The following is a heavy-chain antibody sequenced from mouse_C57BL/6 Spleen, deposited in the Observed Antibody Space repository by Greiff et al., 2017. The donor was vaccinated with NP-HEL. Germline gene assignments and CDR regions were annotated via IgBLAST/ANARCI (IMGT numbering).Heavy chain of an antibody. V-gene: IGHV5-16*01. J-gene: IGHJ1*03. Sequence: EVQLVESEGGLVQPGSSMKLSCTASGFTFSDYYMAWVRQVPEKGLEWVANINYDGSSTYYLDSLKSRFIISRDNAKNILYLQMSSLKSEDTATYYCARGGLGYFDVWGTGTTVTVSS. CDR3: ARGGLGYFDV. CDR1: GFTFSDYY. CDR2: INYDGSST. D-gene: IGHD3-3*01.